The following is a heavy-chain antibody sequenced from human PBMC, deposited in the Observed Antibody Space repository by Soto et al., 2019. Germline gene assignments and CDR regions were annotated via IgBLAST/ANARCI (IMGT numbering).Heavy chain of an antibody. J-gene: IGHJ4*02. CDR3: ARGLYLAYGQDY. D-gene: IGHD4-17*01. CDR1: GFTFTNYW. V-gene: IGHV3-74*01. Sequence: EVQLVESGGGLVQPGGSLRLSCAASGFTFTNYWMHWVLQVPGKGPEWVSRIKSDETTTDYADSVKGRFTISRDNAKNTVHLQLRRLRAEDTSVYYCARGLYLAYGQDYWGQGILVTVSP. CDR2: IKSDETTT.